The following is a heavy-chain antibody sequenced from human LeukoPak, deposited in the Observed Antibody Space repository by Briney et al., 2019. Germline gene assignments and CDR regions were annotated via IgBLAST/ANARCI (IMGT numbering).Heavy chain of an antibody. Sequence: PGGSLRLSCAASGFTFSSYSMNWVRQAPGKGLEWVSYISSSSSTIYYADSVKGRFTISRDNAKNSLYLQMNSLRAEDTAVYYCARMGDGGPDIWGQGTMVTVSS. CDR3: ARMGDGGPDI. CDR2: ISSSSSTI. D-gene: IGHD3-16*01. J-gene: IGHJ3*02. CDR1: GFTFSSYS. V-gene: IGHV3-48*01.